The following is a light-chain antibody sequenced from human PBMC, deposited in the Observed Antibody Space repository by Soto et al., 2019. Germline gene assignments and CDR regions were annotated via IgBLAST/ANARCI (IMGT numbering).Light chain of an antibody. V-gene: IGKV3-11*01. J-gene: IGKJ1*01. CDR3: QQRSNWPRWT. CDR2: DAY. CDR1: QSVSSY. Sequence: EIVLTQSPATLCLPSGPRPTLSCRSSQSVSSYLAWYQQKPGQAHRLIIYDAYNRATGIPDRFSGSGSGTDFTLTISRLEPEDFAVYYCQQRSNWPRWTLGTGTQLDNK.